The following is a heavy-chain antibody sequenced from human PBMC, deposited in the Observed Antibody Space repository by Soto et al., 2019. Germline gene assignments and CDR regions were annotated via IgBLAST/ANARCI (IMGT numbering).Heavy chain of an antibody. CDR2: ISSSSSTI. J-gene: IGHJ5*02. Sequence: GGSLRLSCAASGFTFSSYSMNWVRQAPGKGLEWVSYISSSSSTIYYADSVKGRFTISRDNAKNSLYLQMNSLRAEDTAVYYCARDYDILTGYYPSSWFEHWGQGTLVTVS. CDR1: GFTFSSYS. CDR3: ARDYDILTGYYPSSWFEH. V-gene: IGHV3-48*01. D-gene: IGHD3-9*01.